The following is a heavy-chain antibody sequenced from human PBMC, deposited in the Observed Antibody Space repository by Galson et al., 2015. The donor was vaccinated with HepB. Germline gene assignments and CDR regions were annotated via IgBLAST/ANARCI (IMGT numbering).Heavy chain of an antibody. D-gene: IGHD3-3*01. CDR1: GGTFSSYA. V-gene: IGHV1-69*10. CDR2: IIPILGIA. CDR3: ARTIFGVVIMGDPYYYYMDV. J-gene: IGHJ6*03. Sequence: SVKVSCKASGGTFSSYAISWVRQAPGQGLEWMGGIIPILGIANYAQKFQGRVTITADKSTSTAYMELSSLRSEDTAVYYCARTIFGVVIMGDPYYYYMDVWGKGTTVTVSS.